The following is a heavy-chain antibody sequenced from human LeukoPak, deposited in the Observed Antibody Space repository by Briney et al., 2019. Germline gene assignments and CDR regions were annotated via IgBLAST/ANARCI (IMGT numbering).Heavy chain of an antibody. Sequence: GGSLRLSCAASGFTFSGYGMHWVRQAPGKGLEWVAVISYDGSNKYYADSVKGRFTISRDNSKNTLYLQMNSLRAEDTAVYYCAKYCGGDCFSSHYYYYGMDVWGQGTTVTVSS. CDR2: ISYDGSNK. CDR1: GFTFSGYG. V-gene: IGHV3-30*18. CDR3: AKYCGGDCFSSHYYYYGMDV. J-gene: IGHJ6*02. D-gene: IGHD2-21*02.